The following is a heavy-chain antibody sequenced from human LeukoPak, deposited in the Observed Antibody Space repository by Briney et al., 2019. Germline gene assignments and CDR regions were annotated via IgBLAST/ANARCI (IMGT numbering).Heavy chain of an antibody. J-gene: IGHJ4*02. CDR3: AKGGLYCGGDCYFDY. Sequence: TGGSLRLSCAASGFTFSSYAMSWVRQAPGKGLEWVSAISGSGGSTYYADSVKGRFTISRDNSKNTLYLQMNSLRAEDTAVYYCAKGGLYCGGDCYFDYWGQGTLVTVSS. CDR1: GFTFSSYA. CDR2: ISGSGGST. D-gene: IGHD2-21*02. V-gene: IGHV3-23*01.